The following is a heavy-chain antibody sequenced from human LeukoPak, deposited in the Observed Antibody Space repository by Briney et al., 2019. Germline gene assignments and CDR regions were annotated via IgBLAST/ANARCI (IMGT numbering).Heavy chain of an antibody. D-gene: IGHD1-26*01. CDR3: ARALGSPLDY. CDR2: INSDGSST. Sequence: GGSLRLSCAASGFTFSSNWLHWVRKAPGKGRVWVSRINSDGSSTNYADSVKGRFTISRDTAKNTLYLQLNSLRAEDTTVYYCARALGSPLDYWGQGTLVTVSS. V-gene: IGHV3-74*01. CDR1: GFTFSSNW. J-gene: IGHJ4*02.